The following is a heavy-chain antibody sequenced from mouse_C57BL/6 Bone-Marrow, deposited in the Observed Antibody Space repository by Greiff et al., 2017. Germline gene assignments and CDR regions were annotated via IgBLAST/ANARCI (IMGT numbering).Heavy chain of an antibody. V-gene: IGHV1-69*01. CDR3: ARRRRCYDV. J-gene: IGHJ1*03. CDR2: IDPSDSYT. Sequence: QVQLQQPGAELVMPGASVKLSCTASGYTFTSYWMHWVKQRPGKGLEWIGEIDPSDSYTNYTPKFKGKSTLTADTPSSTAFMQHTRLTSEASAVYYCARRRRCYDVWGTGTTVTVSS. CDR1: GYTFTSYW.